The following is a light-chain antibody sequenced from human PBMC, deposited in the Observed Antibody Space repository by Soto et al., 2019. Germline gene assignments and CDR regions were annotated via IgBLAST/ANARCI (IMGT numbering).Light chain of an antibody. CDR1: SSDVGGYNY. J-gene: IGLJ3*02. Sequence: QSALTQPASVSGSPGQSITISCTGTSSDVGGYNYVSWYQQHPGRAPKLMIYEVSNRPSGISNRFSGSKSGNTASLTISGLQAEDEADYYCSSYIPISTCWVFGGGTKLTVL. CDR2: EVS. CDR3: SSYIPISTCWV. V-gene: IGLV2-14*01.